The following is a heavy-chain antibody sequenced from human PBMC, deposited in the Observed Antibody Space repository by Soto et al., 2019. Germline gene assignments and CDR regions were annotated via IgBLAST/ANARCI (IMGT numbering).Heavy chain of an antibody. CDR1: GFTFDYYA. J-gene: IGHJ4*02. CDR2: ISGSGVST. Sequence: GSLRLSCAASGFTFDYYAMTWVRLAPGKGLEWVSAISGSGVSTYYADSVKGRFTISRDNSRDTLYLQMDSLRADDTAIYYCAKDRAGNLYFDYWGQGTLVTVSS. CDR3: AKDRAGNLYFDY. V-gene: IGHV3-23*01.